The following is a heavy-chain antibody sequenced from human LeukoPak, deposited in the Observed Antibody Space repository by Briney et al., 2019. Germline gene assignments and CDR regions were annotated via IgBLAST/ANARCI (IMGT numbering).Heavy chain of an antibody. CDR1: GGSISSYY. D-gene: IGHD3-22*01. CDR2: IYTSGST. J-gene: IGHJ4*02. CDR3: ARVVMDRAYDSSGYRSHFDY. V-gene: IGHV4-4*07. Sequence: PSETLSLTCTVSGGSISSYYWSWIRQPAGKGLDWIGRIYTSGSTNYNPSLKSRVTMSVDTSKNQFPLKLSSVTAADTAVYYCARVVMDRAYDSSGYRSHFDYWGQGTLVTVSS.